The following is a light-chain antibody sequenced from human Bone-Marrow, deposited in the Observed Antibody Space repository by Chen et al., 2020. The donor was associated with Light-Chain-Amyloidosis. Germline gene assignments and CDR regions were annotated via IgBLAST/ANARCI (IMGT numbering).Light chain of an antibody. Sequence: QSALTQPAPVSGSPGQPITISCTGTSSDVGSYNLVSWYQQHPGKAPKLMIYEVSKRPSGVSNRFSGSKSGNTASLTISGLQAEDEADYYCCSYAGSSTVFGGGTKLTVL. CDR3: CSYAGSSTV. V-gene: IGLV2-23*02. CDR1: SSDVGSYNL. CDR2: EVS. J-gene: IGLJ2*01.